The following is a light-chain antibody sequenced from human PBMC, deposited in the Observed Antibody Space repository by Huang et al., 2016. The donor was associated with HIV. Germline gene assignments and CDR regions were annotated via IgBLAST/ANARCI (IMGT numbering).Light chain of an antibody. CDR2: GAS. Sequence: EIVMTQSPATLSLSPGERAPLSCRASQSVSSNLAWDQQKPGQAPRLLLYGASTRATGSPARFTGGGAGTEFTLIITSRQSEDFAFYYCQQYSNWPLTFGGGTKVEIK. V-gene: IGKV3-15*01. J-gene: IGKJ4*01. CDR3: QQYSNWPLT. CDR1: QSVSSN.